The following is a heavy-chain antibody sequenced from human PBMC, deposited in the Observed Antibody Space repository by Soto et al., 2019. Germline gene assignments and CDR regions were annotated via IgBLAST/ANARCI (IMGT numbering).Heavy chain of an antibody. J-gene: IGHJ6*02. D-gene: IGHD2-15*01. CDR1: GFTFSSYG. V-gene: IGHV3-33*01. CDR2: IWYDGSNK. CDR3: AREGPTSSGGAYYYYYGMDV. Sequence: PGGSLRLSCAASGFTFSSYGMHWVRQAPGKGLEWVAVIWYDGSNKYYADSVKGRFTISRDNSKNTLYLQMKSLRAEDTAVYYCAREGPTSSGGAYYYYYGMDVWGQGTTVTVSS.